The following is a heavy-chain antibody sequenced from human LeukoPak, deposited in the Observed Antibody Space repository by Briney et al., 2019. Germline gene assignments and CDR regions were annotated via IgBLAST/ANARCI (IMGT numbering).Heavy chain of an antibody. Sequence: GGSLRLSCAASGFTFSTYAMSWVRQAPGKGLEWVSAISASGGSSYYADSVKGRFTISRDSSKNTLSLQMNSLRAEDTAVYYCAKGGRCSTSCYHYMDVWGKGTTVTVSS. D-gene: IGHD2-2*01. V-gene: IGHV3-23*01. CDR3: AKGGRCSTSCYHYMDV. J-gene: IGHJ6*03. CDR2: ISASGGSS. CDR1: GFTFSTYA.